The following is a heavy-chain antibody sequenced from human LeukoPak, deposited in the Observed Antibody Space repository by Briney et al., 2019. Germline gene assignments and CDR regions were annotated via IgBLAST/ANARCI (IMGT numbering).Heavy chain of an antibody. CDR2: IYHSGST. D-gene: IGHD3-3*01. V-gene: IGHV4-38-2*01. Sequence: PSETLSLTCVVYGGSFSGYYWGWIRQPPGKGLEWIGSIYHSGSTYYNPSLKSRVTISVDTSKNQFSLKLSSVTAADTAVYYCARKRPTIFGVVTWFDPWGQGTLVTVSS. CDR3: ARKRPTIFGVVTWFDP. CDR1: GGSFSGYY. J-gene: IGHJ5*02.